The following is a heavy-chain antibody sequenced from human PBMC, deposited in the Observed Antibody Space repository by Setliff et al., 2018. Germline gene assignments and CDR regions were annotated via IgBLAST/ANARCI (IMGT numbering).Heavy chain of an antibody. Sequence: PSETLSLTCTVSGGNIRSGRYYWSWIRQPAGKGLEWIGRIFTSGSTEYSPSLKSRVTISLDTSRNQFSLKLTSVTAADTAVYYCARDHPTYYYDSRGLGSWGQGTLVTVSS. CDR2: IFTSGST. CDR3: ARDHPTYYYDSRGLGS. J-gene: IGHJ5*02. CDR1: GGNIRSGRYY. D-gene: IGHD3-22*01. V-gene: IGHV4-61*02.